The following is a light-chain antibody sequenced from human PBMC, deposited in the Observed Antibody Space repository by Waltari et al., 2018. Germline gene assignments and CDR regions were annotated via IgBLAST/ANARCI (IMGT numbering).Light chain of an antibody. CDR3: CSYAGNYLRV. J-gene: IGLJ2*01. V-gene: IGLV2-11*01. Sequence: QSALTQPRPVSGSPGQSVTIACPGPSSDVGYYNYVSWYQQHPGKAPKLMIYYVTERPSGVPDRFSGSKSGNTASLTISGLQAEDEADYYCCSYAGNYLRVFGGGTKLTVL. CDR2: YVT. CDR1: SSDVGYYNY.